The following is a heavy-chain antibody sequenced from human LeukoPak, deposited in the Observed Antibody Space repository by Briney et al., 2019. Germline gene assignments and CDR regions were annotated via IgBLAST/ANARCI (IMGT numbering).Heavy chain of an antibody. CDR3: ASLLGSSWYGGAFDI. V-gene: IGHV1-2*02. D-gene: IGHD6-13*01. Sequence: ASVRVSCKASGGTFSSYAISWVRQAPGQGLEWMGWINPNSGGTNYAQKFQGRVTMTRDTSISTAYMELSRLRSDDTAVYYCASLLGSSWYGGAFDIWGQGTMVTVSS. CDR1: GGTFSSYA. J-gene: IGHJ3*02. CDR2: INPNSGGT.